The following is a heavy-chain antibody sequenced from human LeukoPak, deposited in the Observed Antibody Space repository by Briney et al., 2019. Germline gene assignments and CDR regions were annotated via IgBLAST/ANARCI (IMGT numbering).Heavy chain of an antibody. CDR2: IRSKAYGGTT. J-gene: IGHJ4*02. CDR3: TSPNTLSYDFWSGYYDY. V-gene: IGHV3-49*04. D-gene: IGHD3-3*01. CDR1: GFTFSSYA. Sequence: PGGSLRLSCAASGFTFSSYAMSWVRQAPGKGLEWVGFIRSKAYGGTTEYAASVKGRFTISRDDSKSIAYLQMNSLKTEDTAVYYCTSPNTLSYDFWSGYYDYWGQGTLVTVSS.